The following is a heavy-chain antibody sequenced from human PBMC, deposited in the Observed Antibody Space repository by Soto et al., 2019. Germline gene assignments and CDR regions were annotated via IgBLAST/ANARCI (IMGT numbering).Heavy chain of an antibody. D-gene: IGHD5-18*01. CDR3: ARSGILQELRLHDAFDI. CDR1: GGSFSGYY. CDR2: IYHSGKS. Sequence: PSETLSLTCAVYGGSFSGYYWTWILQPPGKGLEWIGSIYHSGKSYSTPSLKSRVTASVDTSRNQFSLKVTSVTAADTAVYYCARSGILQELRLHDAFDIWGQGTRVTVSS. V-gene: IGHV4-34*01. J-gene: IGHJ3*02.